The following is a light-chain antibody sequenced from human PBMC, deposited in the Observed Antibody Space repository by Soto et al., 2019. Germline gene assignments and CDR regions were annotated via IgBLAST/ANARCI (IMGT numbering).Light chain of an antibody. J-gene: IGKJ1*01. CDR1: QSIGTF. Sequence: DIQMTQSPSSLSVSVGDRVTITCRASQSIGTFLNWYQQKPGKAPKFLIYGATNLQSGVPSRFSGGGSGTDFTLTIISVQPEDFATYYCQQTYSLPKRTFGQGTKVEIK. CDR3: QQTYSLPKRT. V-gene: IGKV1-39*01. CDR2: GAT.